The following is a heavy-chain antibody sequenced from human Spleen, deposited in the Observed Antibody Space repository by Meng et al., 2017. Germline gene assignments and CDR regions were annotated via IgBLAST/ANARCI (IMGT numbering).Heavy chain of an antibody. V-gene: IGHV3-7*01. CDR1: GFSFTPPW. CDR2: IKHDESDR. D-gene: IGHD3-10*01. Sequence: GGSLRLSCAASGFSFTPPWMSWVRQAPGRGLEWVANIKHDESDRTYVDSVKGRFFISRDNAKNSVYLQMNSLRAEDSGVYYCAYLVGSGYYYPPSSYWGQGTLVTVSS. J-gene: IGHJ4*02. CDR3: AYLVGSGYYYPPSSY.